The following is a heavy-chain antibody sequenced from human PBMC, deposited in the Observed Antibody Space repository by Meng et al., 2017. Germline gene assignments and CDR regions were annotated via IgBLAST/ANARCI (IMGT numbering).Heavy chain of an antibody. D-gene: IGHD4-23*01. CDR2: ISPRNSDT. V-gene: IGHV5-51*01. CDR3: ARLDGGKISPDFDY. CDR1: GYSFTDYW. J-gene: IGHJ4*02. Sequence: GESLKISCKGSGYSFTDYWIGWVRQMPGKGLEWMALISPRNSDTRYSPSFQGHVTISADKSISTAYLQWSSLKASDTAMYYCARLDGGKISPDFDYWGQGTLVTVSS.